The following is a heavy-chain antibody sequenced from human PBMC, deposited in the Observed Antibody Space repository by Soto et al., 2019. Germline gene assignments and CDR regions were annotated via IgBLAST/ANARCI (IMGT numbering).Heavy chain of an antibody. CDR3: ARFPSARRYGSLDNWFDP. CDR1: GGSFSGYY. Sequence: SETLSLTCAVYGGSFSGYYWSWIRQPPGKGLEWIGEINHSGSTNYNPSLKSRVTISVDTSKNQFSLKLSSVTAADTAVYYCARFPSARRYGSLDNWFDPWGQGTLGTVSS. V-gene: IGHV4-34*01. D-gene: IGHD6-6*01. CDR2: INHSGST. J-gene: IGHJ5*02.